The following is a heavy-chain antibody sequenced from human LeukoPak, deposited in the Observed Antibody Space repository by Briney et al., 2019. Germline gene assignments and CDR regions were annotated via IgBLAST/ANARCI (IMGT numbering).Heavy chain of an antibody. V-gene: IGHV3-30*04. CDR3: ARAPTTYYYDSSGYYRGGESDAFDI. J-gene: IGHJ3*02. Sequence: GGSLRLSCAASGFTFSSYAMHWVRQAPGKGLEWVAVISYDGSNKYYADSVKGRFTISRDNSKNTLYLQMSSLRAEDTAVYYCARAPTTYYYDSSGYYRGGESDAFDIWGQGTMVTVSS. D-gene: IGHD3-22*01. CDR2: ISYDGSNK. CDR1: GFTFSSYA.